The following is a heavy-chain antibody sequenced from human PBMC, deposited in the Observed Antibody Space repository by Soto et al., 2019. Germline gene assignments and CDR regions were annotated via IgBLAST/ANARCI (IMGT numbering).Heavy chain of an antibody. CDR3: ARVTMVRGGDY. CDR2: ISSSSSYI. Sequence: GGFLRLSCAASGFTFSSYSMNWVRQAPGKGLEWVSSISSSSSYIYYADSVKGRFTISRDNAKNSLYLQMNSLRAEDTAVYYCARVTMVRGGDYWGQGTWVPVSS. J-gene: IGHJ4*02. V-gene: IGHV3-21*01. CDR1: GFTFSSYS. D-gene: IGHD3-10*01.